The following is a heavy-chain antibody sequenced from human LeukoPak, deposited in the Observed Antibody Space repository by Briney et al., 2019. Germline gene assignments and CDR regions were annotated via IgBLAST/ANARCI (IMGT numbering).Heavy chain of an antibody. D-gene: IGHD6-6*01. CDR1: GFTFSSYA. Sequence: GGSLRLSCAASGFTFSSYAMHWVRQAPGKGLEWVAVISYDGSNKYYADSVKGRFTISRDNSKNTLYLQMNSLRAEDTAVYYCARGASVWSSSGQLDYWGQGTLVTVSS. CDR2: ISYDGSNK. J-gene: IGHJ4*02. V-gene: IGHV3-30-3*01. CDR3: ARGASVWSSSGQLDY.